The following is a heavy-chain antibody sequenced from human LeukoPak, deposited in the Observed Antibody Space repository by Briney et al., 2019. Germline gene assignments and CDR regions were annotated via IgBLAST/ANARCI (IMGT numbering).Heavy chain of an antibody. CDR1: GFTFTDYS. V-gene: IGHV3-21*06. D-gene: IGHD6-25*01. Sequence: PGGSLRLSCAPSGFTFTDYSMNWVRQPPGKGLEWVASISTVSTYTFYADSVKGRFSISRDNVRNLLYLQMSSLGAEDTAVYYCSRDGSGFYLYNYMDVWGKGTTVTVSS. CDR2: ISTVSTYT. CDR3: SRDGSGFYLYNYMDV. J-gene: IGHJ6*03.